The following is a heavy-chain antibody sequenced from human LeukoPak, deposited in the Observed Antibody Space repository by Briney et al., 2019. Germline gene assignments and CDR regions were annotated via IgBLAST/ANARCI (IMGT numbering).Heavy chain of an antibody. Sequence: SETLSLTCTVSGGSISSGGYYWSWIRQHPGKGLEWIGYIYYSGSTCYNPSLKSRVTISVDTSKNQFSLKLSSVTAADTAVYYCARACGGGSCYYYYGMDVWGQGTTVTVSS. CDR1: GGSISSGGYY. CDR2: IYYSGST. D-gene: IGHD2-15*01. J-gene: IGHJ6*02. V-gene: IGHV4-31*03. CDR3: ARACGGGSCYYYYGMDV.